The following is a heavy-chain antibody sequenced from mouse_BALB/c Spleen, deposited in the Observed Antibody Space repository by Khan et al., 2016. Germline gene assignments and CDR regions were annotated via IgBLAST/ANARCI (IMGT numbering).Heavy chain of an antibody. D-gene: IGHD2-4*01. Sequence: VQLKQSGAELVKPGASVKLSCTASGFNIKDTYMHWVKQRPEQGLEWIGRIDPANGNTKYDPKFQGKATITADTSSNTANLQHSSMTSEDTAVYYCARSPYEYDVGFAYWGQGTLVTVSA. V-gene: IGHV14-3*02. CDR3: ARSPYEYDVGFAY. J-gene: IGHJ3*01. CDR1: GFNIKDTY. CDR2: IDPANGNT.